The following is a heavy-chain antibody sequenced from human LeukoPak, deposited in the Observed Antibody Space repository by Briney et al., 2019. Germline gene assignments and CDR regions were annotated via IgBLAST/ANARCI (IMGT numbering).Heavy chain of an antibody. V-gene: IGHV3-15*01. J-gene: IGHJ5*02. CDR2: IKSKTDGGTT. Sequence: ETLSLTCTVSGGSITTYYWSWVRQAPGKGLEWVGRIKSKTDGGTTDYAAPVKGRFTISRDDSKNTLYLQMNSLKTEDTAVYYCTTHHWGQGTLVTVSS. CDR1: GGSITTYY. CDR3: TTHH.